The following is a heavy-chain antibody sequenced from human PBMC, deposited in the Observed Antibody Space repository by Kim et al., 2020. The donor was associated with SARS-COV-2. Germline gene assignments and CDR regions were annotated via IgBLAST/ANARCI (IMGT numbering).Heavy chain of an antibody. V-gene: IGHV3-30*18. CDR2: ISYDGSNK. CDR3: AKGSKTRFGYYGMDV. Sequence: GGSLRLSCAASGFTFSSYGMHWVRQAPGKGLEWVAVISYDGSNKYYADSVKGRFTISRDNSKNTLYLQMNSLRAEDTAVYYCAKGSKTRFGYYGMDVWGQGTTVTVSS. D-gene: IGHD3-3*01. J-gene: IGHJ6*02. CDR1: GFTFSSYG.